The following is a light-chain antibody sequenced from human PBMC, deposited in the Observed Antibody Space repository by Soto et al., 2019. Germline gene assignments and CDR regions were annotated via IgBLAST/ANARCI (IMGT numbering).Light chain of an antibody. CDR2: TTD. CDR1: TGAVTTGNY. J-gene: IGLJ3*02. Sequence: QAVVTQEPSLTVSPGGTVTLTCASSTGAVTTGNYASWFQQKPGQAPRTLIYTTDNRHSWTPSLFSGSLLGGKAALTLSSVQPEDEADYYCLLYFGGAQLVFGGGTKLTVL. V-gene: IGLV7-43*01. CDR3: LLYFGGAQLV.